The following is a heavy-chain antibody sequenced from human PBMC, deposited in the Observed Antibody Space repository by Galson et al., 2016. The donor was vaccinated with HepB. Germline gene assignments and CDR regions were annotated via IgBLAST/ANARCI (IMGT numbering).Heavy chain of an antibody. J-gene: IGHJ3*01. CDR2: IYPSDSDT. Sequence: QSGAEVKQPGESLKISCKGSGYNFLTSWIGWVRQMPGKGLEWMAMIYPSDSDTRYSPSLQGQVTMSVDKSSSTAYLQWSSLKASDTAIYYCARERAGGIGAPISAFDLWGQGTMVTVSS. CDR1: GYNFLTSW. D-gene: IGHD3-10*01. V-gene: IGHV5-51*01. CDR3: ARERAGGIGAPISAFDL.